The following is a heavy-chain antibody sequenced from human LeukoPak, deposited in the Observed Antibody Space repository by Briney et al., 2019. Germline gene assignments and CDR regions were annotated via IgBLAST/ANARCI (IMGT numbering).Heavy chain of an antibody. CDR1: GFTFSSYG. D-gene: IGHD3-3*01. Sequence: PGRSLRLSCAASGFTFSSYGMHWVRQAPGKGLEWVAVISYDGSNKYYADSVKGRFTISRDNSENTLYVEMNSLRAEDTAIYFCAKDLFQGFGVFTFDYWGQGTLVTVSS. CDR3: AKDLFQGFGVFTFDY. V-gene: IGHV3-30*18. J-gene: IGHJ4*02. CDR2: ISYDGSNK.